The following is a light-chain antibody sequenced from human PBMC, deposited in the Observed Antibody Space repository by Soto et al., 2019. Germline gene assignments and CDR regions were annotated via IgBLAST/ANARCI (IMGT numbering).Light chain of an antibody. CDR2: AAS. V-gene: IGKV1-39*01. CDR1: QTIITY. CDR3: QQSYSTPRT. J-gene: IGKJ2*01. Sequence: DIQMTQSPSSLSASVGDRVSITCRASQTIITYLNWYQQKPGKAPKLLISAASNLQSGVPSRFSGSGSETEFTLTIGSVQPEDFATYYCQQSYSTPRTFGQGTKLEIK.